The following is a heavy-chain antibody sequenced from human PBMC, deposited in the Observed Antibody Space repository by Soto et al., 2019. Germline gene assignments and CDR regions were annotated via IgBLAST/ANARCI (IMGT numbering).Heavy chain of an antibody. J-gene: IGHJ6*02. Sequence: QVTLKESGPVLVKPTETLTLTCTVSGFSLSNARMGVSCIRQPPGKALEWLAHIFSNDEKSYSTSLKSRLPISKDTSKSQVVLTMTNIDPVDTATYYCARLRVGSSGWPAGFGYYYGMDVWGQGTTVTVSS. D-gene: IGHD6-19*01. CDR3: ARLRVGSSGWPAGFGYYYGMDV. CDR2: IFSNDEK. V-gene: IGHV2-26*01. CDR1: GFSLSNARMG.